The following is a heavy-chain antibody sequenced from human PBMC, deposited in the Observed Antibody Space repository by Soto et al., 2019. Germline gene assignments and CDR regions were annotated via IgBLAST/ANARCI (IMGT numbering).Heavy chain of an antibody. CDR2: IYYSGSS. V-gene: IGHV4-39*07. J-gene: IGHJ1*01. CDR3: ARVQRLVRVGMLFPY. CDR1: GDSIGSTNYY. D-gene: IGHD6-13*01. Sequence: SETLSLSCTVSGDSIGSTNYYWGWVRQPPGKGLEWIGNIYYSGSSYHNPSLKSRVTISVDTSKNQFSLKLSSVTAADTAVYYCARVQRLVRVGMLFPYWAQGTLVTVSS.